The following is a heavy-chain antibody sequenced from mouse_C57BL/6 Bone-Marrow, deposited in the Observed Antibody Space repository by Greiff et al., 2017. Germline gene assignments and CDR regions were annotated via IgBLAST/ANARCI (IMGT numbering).Heavy chain of an antibody. V-gene: IGHV1-50*01. Sequence: QVQLQQPGAELVKPGASVKLSCKASGYTFTSYWMQWVKQRPGQGLEWIGEIDPSDSYTNYNQKFKGKATLTVDTSSSTAYMQLSSLTSEDSAVYYCGYDYDVAYWGQGTLVTVSA. D-gene: IGHD2-4*01. J-gene: IGHJ3*01. CDR3: GYDYDVAY. CDR1: GYTFTSYW. CDR2: IDPSDSYT.